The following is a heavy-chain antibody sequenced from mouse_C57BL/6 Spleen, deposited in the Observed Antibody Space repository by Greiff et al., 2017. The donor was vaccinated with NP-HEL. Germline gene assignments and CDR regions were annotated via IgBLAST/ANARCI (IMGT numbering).Heavy chain of an antibody. CDR1: GYTFTSYG. CDR3: AREGFYYYGSSYGY. CDR2: IYPRSGNT. Sequence: VQLQQSGAELARPGASVKLSCKASGYTFTSYGISWVKQRTGQGLEWIGEIYPRSGNTYYNEKFKGKATLTADKSSSTAYMELRSLTSEDSAVYFCAREGFYYYGSSYGYWGQGTTLTVSS. V-gene: IGHV1-81*01. D-gene: IGHD1-1*01. J-gene: IGHJ2*01.